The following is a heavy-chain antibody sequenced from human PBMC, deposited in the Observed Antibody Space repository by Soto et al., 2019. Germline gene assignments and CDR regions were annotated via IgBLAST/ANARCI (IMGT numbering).Heavy chain of an antibody. D-gene: IGHD3-22*01. CDR3: ARGREDYYDSSGYPWFDP. CDR2: IYYSGST. CDR1: GGSISSGGYY. Sequence: QVQLQESGPGLVKPSQTLSLTCTVSGGSISSGGYYWSWIRQHPGKGLEWIGYIYYSGSTYYNPSLKSRGTISVDTSKNQFSLKLSSVTAADTAVYYCARGREDYYDSSGYPWFDPWGQGTLVTVSS. J-gene: IGHJ5*02. V-gene: IGHV4-31*03.